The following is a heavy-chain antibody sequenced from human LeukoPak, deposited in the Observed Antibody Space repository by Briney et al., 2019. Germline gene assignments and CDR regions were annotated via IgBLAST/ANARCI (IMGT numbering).Heavy chain of an antibody. J-gene: IGHJ4*02. CDR2: FDPEDGET. CDR3: ASFRYYYDSSGYKY. D-gene: IGHD3-22*01. V-gene: IGHV1-24*01. Sequence: GASVKVSCKVSGYSLTELSMHWMRRAPGKGLEWMGGFDPEDGETIYAQKFQGRVTMTEDTSTDTAYMELSSLRSEDTAVYYCASFRYYYDSSGYKYWGQGTLVTVSS. CDR1: GYSLTELS.